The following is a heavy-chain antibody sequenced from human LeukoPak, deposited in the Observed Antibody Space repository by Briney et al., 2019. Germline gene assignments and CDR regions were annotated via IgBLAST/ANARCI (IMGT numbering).Heavy chain of an antibody. V-gene: IGHV3-49*03. J-gene: IGHJ4*02. Sequence: PGGSLRLSCTASGFTFGDYAMSWFRQAPGKGLEWVGFIRSTAYGGTTKYAASVKGRFTISRDDSKNIAYLHMNSLKTEDTAVYYCTRDHFDYWGRGTLVTVSS. CDR3: TRDHFDY. CDR1: GFTFGDYA. CDR2: IRSTAYGGTT.